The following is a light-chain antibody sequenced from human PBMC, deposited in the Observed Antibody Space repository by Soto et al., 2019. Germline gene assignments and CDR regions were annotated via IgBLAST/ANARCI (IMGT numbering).Light chain of an antibody. J-gene: IGKJ3*01. CDR1: QSISSY. CDR2: AAS. Sequence: DIQMTQSPSSLSASVGDRVTITCRASQSISSYLNRYQQKPGRAPKFLIYAASNLQSGVPSRFSGSGSGTEFTLTISSLQPEDFATYYCQQSYSTLAFGPGTRVDV. V-gene: IGKV1-39*01. CDR3: QQSYSTLA.